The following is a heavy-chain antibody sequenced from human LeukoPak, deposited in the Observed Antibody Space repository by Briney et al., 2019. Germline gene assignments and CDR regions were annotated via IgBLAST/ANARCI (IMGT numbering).Heavy chain of an antibody. D-gene: IGHD3-10*01. J-gene: IGHJ4*02. CDR1: RGSISSYY. Sequence: PETLSLTCAVSRGSISSYYWSWIRQSPGKGLEWIGYIYYDGSTNYNPSLKSRATISLDTSKNQFSLRLSSVTAADTAVYYCASLGGSGSWNFGYWGQGALVTVSS. V-gene: IGHV4-59*01. CDR2: IYYDGST. CDR3: ASLGGSGSWNFGY.